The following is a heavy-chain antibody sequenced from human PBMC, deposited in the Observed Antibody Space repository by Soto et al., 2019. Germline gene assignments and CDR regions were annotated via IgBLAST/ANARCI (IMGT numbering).Heavy chain of an antibody. CDR2: ISNDGSNK. J-gene: IGHJ6*02. V-gene: IGHV3-30*18. Sequence: GGSLRLSCAASGFTFSSCGMHWVRQAPGKGLEWVAVISNDGSNKYYADSVKGRFTISRDNSKNTLYLQMNSLRAEDTAVYYCAKGWDPRKTYYYYGMDVWGQGTTVTVSS. D-gene: IGHD1-26*01. CDR3: AKGWDPRKTYYYYGMDV. CDR1: GFTFSSCG.